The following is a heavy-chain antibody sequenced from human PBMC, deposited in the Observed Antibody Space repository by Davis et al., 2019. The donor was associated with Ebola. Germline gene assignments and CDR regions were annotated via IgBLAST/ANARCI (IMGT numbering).Heavy chain of an antibody. V-gene: IGHV4-34*01. CDR3: ARHSGSYGYYFDY. Sequence: SETLSLTCAVYGGSFSGYYWSWIRQSPGKGLEWIGEVNHSGSTNHNPSLKSRVTISVDTSKNQFSLKLNSVTAADTAVYYCARHSGSYGYYFDYWGQGTLVSVSS. J-gene: IGHJ4*02. CDR2: VNHSGST. D-gene: IGHD1-26*01. CDR1: GGSFSGYY.